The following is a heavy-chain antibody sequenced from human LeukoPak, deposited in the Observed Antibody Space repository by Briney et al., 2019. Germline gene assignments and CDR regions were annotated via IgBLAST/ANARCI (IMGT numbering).Heavy chain of an antibody. CDR2: IYYSGST. J-gene: IGHJ6*03. D-gene: IGHD6-19*01. Sequence: SETLSLTCTVSGGSISSSSYYWGWIRQPPGKGLEWIGSIYYSGSTYYNPSLKSRVTISVDTSKNQFSLKLSSVTAADTAVYYCARIPDSSGWYSIQYYYYMDVWGKGTTVTVSS. V-gene: IGHV4-39*07. CDR1: GGSISSSSYY. CDR3: ARIPDSSGWYSIQYYYYMDV.